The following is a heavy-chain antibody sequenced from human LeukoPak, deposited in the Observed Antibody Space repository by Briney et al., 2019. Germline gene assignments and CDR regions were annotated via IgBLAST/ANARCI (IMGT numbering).Heavy chain of an antibody. CDR2: IIPISGST. CDR1: GGTFSSYG. CDR3: ARVWGRDGYNYLDY. Sequence: GASVKVSCKASGGTFSSYGVSWVRQAPGQGLEWMGGIIPISGSTNYAQKFQGRVTITADKSTSTANMELSSLRSEDTAVYYCARVWGRDGYNYLDYWGQGTLVTVSS. J-gene: IGHJ4*02. D-gene: IGHD5-24*01. V-gene: IGHV1-69*06.